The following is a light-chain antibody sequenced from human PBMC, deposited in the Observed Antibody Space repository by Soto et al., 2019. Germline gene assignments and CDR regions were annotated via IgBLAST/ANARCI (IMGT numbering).Light chain of an antibody. J-gene: IGKJ1*01. CDR1: QSISSW. V-gene: IGKV1-5*01. Sequence: DIQMTQSPSTPSASVGDRLTITCRASQSISSWLAWYQQKPGKAPKLLIYDASSLESGVPSRFIGSGSGTEFTLTISSMKPDDFATYYCQQYNSYWTFGQGTKVDIK. CDR2: DAS. CDR3: QQYNSYWT.